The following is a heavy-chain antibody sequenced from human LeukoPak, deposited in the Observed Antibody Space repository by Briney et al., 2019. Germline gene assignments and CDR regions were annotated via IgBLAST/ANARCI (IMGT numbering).Heavy chain of an antibody. Sequence: GGSLRLSCAASGFTFSSYGMNWVRQAPGKGLDYVAYISDSSAIIYYGDSVKGRFTISRDNAKNSLYLQMNRLRDEDTAVYFCASANSLMFRGVITYFDSWGQGTLVTVSS. CDR1: GFTFSSYG. V-gene: IGHV3-48*02. CDR3: ASANSLMFRGVITYFDS. J-gene: IGHJ4*02. CDR2: ISDSSAII. D-gene: IGHD3-10*01.